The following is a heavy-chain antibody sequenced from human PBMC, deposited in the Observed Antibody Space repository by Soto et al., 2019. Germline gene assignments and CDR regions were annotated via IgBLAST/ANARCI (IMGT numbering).Heavy chain of an antibody. D-gene: IGHD3-22*01. V-gene: IGHV4-30-4*01. Sequence: SETLSLTCTVSGGSISSGDYYWSWIRQPPGKGLEWIGYIYYSGSTYYNPSLKSRVTISVDTSKNQFSLKLSSVTAADTAVYYCARFKVHMIVVFITRVDAFDIWGQGTMVTVSS. CDR2: IYYSGST. CDR1: GGSISSGDYY. CDR3: ARFKVHMIVVFITRVDAFDI. J-gene: IGHJ3*02.